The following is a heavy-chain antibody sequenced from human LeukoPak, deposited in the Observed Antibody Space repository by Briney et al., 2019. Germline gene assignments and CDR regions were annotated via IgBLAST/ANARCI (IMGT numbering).Heavy chain of an antibody. D-gene: IGHD5-12*01. CDR1: VGSISSYY. CDR3: ARVRSVATISTAAYYFDY. Sequence: SETLSLTCTVSVGSISSYYWSWIRQPAGKGLEWIGHIYTSGSIYTSGNTNYNPSLKSRITMSVDTSKNQFSLKLSSVTAADTAVYYCARVRSVATISTAAYYFDYWGQGTLVTVSS. CDR2: IYTSGSIYTSGNT. J-gene: IGHJ4*02. V-gene: IGHV4-4*07.